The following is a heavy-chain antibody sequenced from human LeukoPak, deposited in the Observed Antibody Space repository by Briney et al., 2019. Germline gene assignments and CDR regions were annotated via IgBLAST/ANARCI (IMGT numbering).Heavy chain of an antibody. J-gene: IGHJ5*02. CDR1: GFTFSDYS. CDR3: ARVHLLRYFDWLFQNRFDP. Sequence: KPGGSLRLSCAASGFTFSDYSMSWIRQAPGKGLEWIGYIYYSGSTNYNPSLKSRVTISVDTSKNQFSLKLSSVTAADTAVYYCARVHLLRYFDWLFQNRFDPWGQGTLVTVSS. V-gene: IGHV4-59*08. D-gene: IGHD3-9*01. CDR2: IYYSGST.